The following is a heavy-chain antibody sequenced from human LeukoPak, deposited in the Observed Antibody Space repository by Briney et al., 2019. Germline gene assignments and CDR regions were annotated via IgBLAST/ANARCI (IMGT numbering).Heavy chain of an antibody. CDR3: ARVARLLWFGEPHQFDP. D-gene: IGHD3-10*01. CDR1: GGSISSYY. CDR2: IYYSGST. V-gene: IGHV4-59*01. J-gene: IGHJ5*02. Sequence: SETLSLTCTVSGGSISSYYWSWIRQPPGKGLEWIGYIYYSGSTNYNPSLKSRVTISVDTSKNQFSLKLSSVTAADTAVYYCARVARLLWFGEPHQFDPWGQGTLVTVSS.